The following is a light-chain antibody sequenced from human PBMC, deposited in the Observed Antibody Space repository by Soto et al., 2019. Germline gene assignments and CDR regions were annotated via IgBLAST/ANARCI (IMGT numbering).Light chain of an antibody. Sequence: IVLTQSPGTLSLSPGDRATLSCRASQSVSSSDLAWYQQKPGQAPSLLIYGASTRATGIPDGFSGSGCGTDFPLTVSRLEPEDFAVYYCQQYGGSPLYTFGQGTKLQIK. CDR3: QQYGGSPLYT. CDR1: QSVSSSD. V-gene: IGKV3-20*01. J-gene: IGKJ2*01. CDR2: GAS.